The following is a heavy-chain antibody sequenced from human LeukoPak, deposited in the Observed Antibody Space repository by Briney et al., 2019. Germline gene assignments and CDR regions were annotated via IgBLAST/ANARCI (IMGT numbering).Heavy chain of an antibody. D-gene: IGHD3-22*01. CDR2: INPSGGST. CDR3: ARVASYDSSAYYGY. Sequence: GGSLRLSCAASGFTFTNYYMHWVRQAPGQGLEWMGIINPSGGSTRYAQKFQGRVTMTRDTSTNTVYMELSSLRSEDTAMYYCARVASYDSSAYYGYWGQGTLVTVSS. V-gene: IGHV1-46*01. CDR1: GFTFTNYY. J-gene: IGHJ4*02.